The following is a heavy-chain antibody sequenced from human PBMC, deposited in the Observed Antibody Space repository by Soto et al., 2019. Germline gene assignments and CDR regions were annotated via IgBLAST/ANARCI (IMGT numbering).Heavy chain of an antibody. Sequence: PGGSLRLSCAASGFTVSSKYMRWVRQAPGKGLEWVSLIQSGGPTYYADSVKGRFTISRDNAKNSLYLQMNSLRAEDTAVYYCARSPRGITTYYYYGMDVWGQGTTVTVSS. D-gene: IGHD1-20*01. CDR3: ARSPRGITTYYYYGMDV. J-gene: IGHJ6*02. V-gene: IGHV3-66*01. CDR2: IQSGGPT. CDR1: GFTVSSKY.